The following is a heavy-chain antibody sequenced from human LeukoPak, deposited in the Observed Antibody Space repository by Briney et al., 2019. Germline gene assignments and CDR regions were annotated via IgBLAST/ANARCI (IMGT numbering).Heavy chain of an antibody. D-gene: IGHD1-26*01. V-gene: IGHV1-69*13. CDR3: ARAGRSGGYFDY. Sequence: ASVKVSCKASGGTFSSYAISWVRQAPGQGLEWMGGIIPIFGTANYAQKFQGRVTITADESMSTAYMELSSLRSEDTAVYYCARAGRSGGYFDYWGQGTLVTVSS. CDR1: GGTFSSYA. CDR2: IIPIFGTA. J-gene: IGHJ4*02.